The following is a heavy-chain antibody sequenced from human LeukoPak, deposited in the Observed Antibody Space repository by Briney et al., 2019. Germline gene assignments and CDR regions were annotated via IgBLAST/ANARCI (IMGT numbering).Heavy chain of an antibody. V-gene: IGHV4-38-2*01. D-gene: IGHD1-26*01. CDR2: IYYTGTT. CDR1: GFTVSSNY. J-gene: IGHJ6*02. CDR3: ASLGSGSYGMDV. Sequence: GSLRLSCAASGFTVSSNYMSWVRQPPGKGLEWIGSIYYTGTTYQSPSLKSRVTISVDTSKKHFSLKLSSVTAADTAVYYCASLGSGSYGMDVWGQGTTVTVSS.